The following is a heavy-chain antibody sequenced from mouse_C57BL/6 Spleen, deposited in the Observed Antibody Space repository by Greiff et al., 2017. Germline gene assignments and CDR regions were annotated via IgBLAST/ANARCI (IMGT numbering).Heavy chain of an antibody. CDR3: TRGTTAHYYAMDY. CDR2: IDPETGGT. V-gene: IGHV1-15*01. D-gene: IGHD1-2*01. Sequence: QVQLQQSGAELVRPGASVTLSCKASGYTFTDYEMHWVKQTPVHGLEWIGAIDPETGGTAYNQKFKGKAILTADKSSSTAYMELRSLTSEDSAVYYCTRGTTAHYYAMDYWGQGTSVTVSS. J-gene: IGHJ4*01. CDR1: GYTFTDYE.